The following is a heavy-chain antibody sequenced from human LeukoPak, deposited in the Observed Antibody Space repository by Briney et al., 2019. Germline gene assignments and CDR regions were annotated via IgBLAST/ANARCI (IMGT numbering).Heavy chain of an antibody. CDR1: GFTFSSYG. J-gene: IGHJ4*02. CDR2: IWYDGSNK. V-gene: IGHV3-33*06. D-gene: IGHD3-10*01. CDR3: AKVGVEVAGSYYKGGPFDY. Sequence: GRSLRLSCAASGFTFSSYGMHWVRQAPGKGLEWVAVIWYDGSNKYYADSVKGRFTISRDNSKNTLYLQMNSLRAEDTAVYYCAKVGVEVAGSYYKGGPFDYWGQGTLVTVSS.